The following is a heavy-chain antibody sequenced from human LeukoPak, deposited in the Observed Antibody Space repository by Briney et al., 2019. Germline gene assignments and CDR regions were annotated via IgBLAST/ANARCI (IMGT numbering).Heavy chain of an antibody. CDR2: IIPILGIA. V-gene: IGHV1-69*10. CDR3: ARDHPIVVVVAAALDY. CDR1: GGTFSSYA. Sequence: SVKVSCKASGGTFSSYAISWVRQAPGQGLEWMGGIIPILGIANYAQKFQGRVTITADKSTSTAYMELSSLRSEDTAVYYCARDHPIVVVVAAALDYWGQGTLVTVSS. D-gene: IGHD2-15*01. J-gene: IGHJ4*02.